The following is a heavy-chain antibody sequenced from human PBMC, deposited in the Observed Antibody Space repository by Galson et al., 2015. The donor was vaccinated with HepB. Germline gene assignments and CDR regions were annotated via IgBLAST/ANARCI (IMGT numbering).Heavy chain of an antibody. Sequence: QSGAEVKKPGESLKISCKGSGYSFTSYWIGWVRQMPGKGLEWMGIIYPGDSDTRYSPSFQGQVTISADKSISTAYLQWSSLKASDTAMYYCARLQWLRNKGRGAFDIWGQGTMVTVSS. CDR3: ARLQWLRNKGRGAFDI. CDR2: IYPGDSDT. V-gene: IGHV5-51*01. J-gene: IGHJ3*02. CDR1: GYSFTSYW. D-gene: IGHD5-12*01.